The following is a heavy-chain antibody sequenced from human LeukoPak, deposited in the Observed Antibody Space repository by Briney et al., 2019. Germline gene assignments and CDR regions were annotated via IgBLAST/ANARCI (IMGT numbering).Heavy chain of an antibody. CDR2: ISSSGGTI. J-gene: IGHJ5*02. CDR1: GFTFSSYE. V-gene: IGHV3-48*03. Sequence: SGGSLRLSCAASGFTFSSYEMNWVRQAPGKGLEWVSYISSSGGTIYYADTVKGRFTISRDNAKNSLYLQMNSLRAEDTAVYYCARVDIYWFDPWGQGTLVTVPS. D-gene: IGHD3-3*02. CDR3: ARVDIYWFDP.